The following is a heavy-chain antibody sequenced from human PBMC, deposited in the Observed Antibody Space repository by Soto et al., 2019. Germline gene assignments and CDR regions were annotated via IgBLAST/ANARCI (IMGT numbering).Heavy chain of an antibody. CDR1: GFIFSTYS. CDR3: ARDGRARSAYSSYYYYFSGIDV. Sequence: EVQLVESGGGMVQPGGSLRLSCAASGFIFSTYSMNWVRQAPGKGLEWVSYISTSTSTIYYADSVKGRFTISRDNAKNSLYLQMNSLRDEDTAVYFCARDGRARSAYSSYYYYFSGIDVWGQGTTVTVSS. J-gene: IGHJ6*02. D-gene: IGHD3-3*01. CDR2: ISTSTSTI. V-gene: IGHV3-48*02.